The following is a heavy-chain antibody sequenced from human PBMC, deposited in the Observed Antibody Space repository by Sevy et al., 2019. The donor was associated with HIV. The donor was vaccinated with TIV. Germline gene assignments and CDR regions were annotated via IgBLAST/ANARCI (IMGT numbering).Heavy chain of an antibody. Sequence: SETLSLTCSVSGGSISSYFWTWVRQSPGKGLEWIGNIYFTGNTDYSPSLKSPFSLSLDTSKSQFSLTLNSVTAADTAVYYCARDSTTRPRVLDYWGQGTLVTVSS. D-gene: IGHD1-1*01. CDR2: IYFTGNT. J-gene: IGHJ4*02. CDR3: ARDSTTRPRVLDY. V-gene: IGHV4-59*01. CDR1: GGSISSYF.